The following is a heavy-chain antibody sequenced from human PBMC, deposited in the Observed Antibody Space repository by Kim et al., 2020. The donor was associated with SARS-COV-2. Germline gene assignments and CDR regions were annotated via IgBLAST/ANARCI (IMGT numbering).Heavy chain of an antibody. D-gene: IGHD3-9*01. CDR3: ASPRDYDILTGSMHY. CDR1: GGTFSSYA. Sequence: SVKVSCKASGGTFSSYAISWVRQAPGQGLEWMGGIIPIFGTANYAQKFQGRVTITADESTSTAYMELSSLRSEDTAVYYCASPRDYDILTGSMHYWGQGTLVTVSS. J-gene: IGHJ4*02. CDR2: IIPIFGTA. V-gene: IGHV1-69*13.